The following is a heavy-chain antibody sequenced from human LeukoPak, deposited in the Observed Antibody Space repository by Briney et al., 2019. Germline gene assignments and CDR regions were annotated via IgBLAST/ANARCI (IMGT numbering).Heavy chain of an antibody. J-gene: IGHJ5*02. CDR3: ARTMIGFLVWFDP. D-gene: IGHD3-22*01. CDR1: GGSSSGYY. CDR2: INHSGST. V-gene: IGHV4-34*01. Sequence: SETLSLTCAVYGGSSSGYYWSWIRQPPGKGLEWIGEINHSGSTNYNPSLKSRVTISVDTSKNQFSLKLSSVTAADTAVYYCARTMIGFLVWFDPWGQGTLVTVSS.